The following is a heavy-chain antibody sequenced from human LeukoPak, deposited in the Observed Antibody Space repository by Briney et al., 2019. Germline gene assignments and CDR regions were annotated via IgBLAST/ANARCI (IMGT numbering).Heavy chain of an antibody. Sequence: ASVKVSCKASGYTFTGYYMHWVRQAPGQGLEWMGWINPNSGGTNYAQKFQGRVTMTRDTSISTAYMELSRLRSDDTAVYYCARCYYDGSGTPGGDAFDIWGQGTMVTVSS. CDR3: ARCYYDGSGTPGGDAFDI. CDR1: GYTFTGYY. J-gene: IGHJ3*02. V-gene: IGHV1-2*02. CDR2: INPNSGGT. D-gene: IGHD3-10*01.